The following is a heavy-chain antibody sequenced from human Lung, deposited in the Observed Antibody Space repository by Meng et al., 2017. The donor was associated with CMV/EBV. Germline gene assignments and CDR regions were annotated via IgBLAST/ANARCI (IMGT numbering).Heavy chain of an antibody. J-gene: IGHJ5*02. D-gene: IGHD6-19*01. Sequence: ASXXVSXKASGYTFTGYYMHWVRQAPGQGLEWMGWINPNSGGTIYAQKFQGRFTMTRDTSITTAYLELSRLRSDDTAIYYCARGSVAGTAVEWFDPWGQGXLVTVSS. CDR1: GYTFTGYY. CDR3: ARGSVAGTAVEWFDP. CDR2: INPNSGGT. V-gene: IGHV1-2*02.